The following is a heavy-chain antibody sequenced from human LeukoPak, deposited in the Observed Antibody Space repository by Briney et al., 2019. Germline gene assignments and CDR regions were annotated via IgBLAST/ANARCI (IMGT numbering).Heavy chain of an antibody. D-gene: IGHD2/OR15-2a*01. V-gene: IGHV1-18*01. CDR3: ARDPPTYYGYYYYYGMDV. Sequence: GASVKVSCKASGGTFSSYAISWVRQAPGQGLEWMGWISAYNGNTNYAQKLQGRVTMTTDTSTSTAYMELRSLRSDDTAVYYCARDPPTYYGYYYYYGMDVWGQGTTVTVSS. J-gene: IGHJ6*02. CDR1: GGTFSSYA. CDR2: ISAYNGNT.